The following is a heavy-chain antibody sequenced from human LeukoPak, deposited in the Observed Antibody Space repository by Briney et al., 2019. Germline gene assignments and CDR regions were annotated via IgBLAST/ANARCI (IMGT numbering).Heavy chain of an antibody. J-gene: IGHJ4*02. CDR2: IYYSGST. D-gene: IGHD6-19*01. V-gene: IGHV4-59*08. CDR3: ARHASSGWPDFDY. Sequence: PSETLSLTCTVSGGSISSYYWSWLRQPPGKGLEWIGYIYYSGSTNYNPSLKSRVTISVDTSKNQFSLKLSSVTAADTAVYYCARHASSGWPDFDYWGQGTLVTVSS. CDR1: GGSISSYY.